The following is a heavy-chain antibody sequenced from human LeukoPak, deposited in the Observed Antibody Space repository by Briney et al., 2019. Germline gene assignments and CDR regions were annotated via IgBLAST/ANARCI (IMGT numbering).Heavy chain of an antibody. CDR3: ARRGAVAANDY. J-gene: IGHJ4*02. CDR1: GFTFSSSW. D-gene: IGHD6-19*01. V-gene: IGHV3-7*01. Sequence: PGGSLRLSCVASGFTFSSSWMSWVRHGPGKGLEWVASINQDEIHYVDAVSGRFTISRDNAKNSLFLQMNRLRAEDTAVSYCARRGAVAANDYWGQGTLVTVPS. CDR2: INQDEI.